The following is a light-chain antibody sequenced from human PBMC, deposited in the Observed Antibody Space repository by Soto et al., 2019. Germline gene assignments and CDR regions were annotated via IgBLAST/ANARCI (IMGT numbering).Light chain of an antibody. Sequence: QSALTQPPSVSGTPGQRVAISCSGSNSNIGRNTVSWYQQVPGTAPKLLIYNNNERPSGVPDRFSGSKSGTSASLAISGLQSDDEADYYCAAWDDSLNGFYVFGIGTKVTVL. J-gene: IGLJ1*01. CDR1: NSNIGRNT. CDR3: AAWDDSLNGFYV. V-gene: IGLV1-44*01. CDR2: NNN.